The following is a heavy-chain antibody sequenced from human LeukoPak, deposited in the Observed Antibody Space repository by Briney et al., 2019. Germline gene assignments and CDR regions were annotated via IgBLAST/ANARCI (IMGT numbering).Heavy chain of an antibody. CDR3: ARSLPLGIAAAGAKGSQNAFDI. CDR1: GYTFTSYD. CDR2: MNPNSGNT. Sequence: ASVKVSCKASGYTFTSYDINWVRQATGQGLEWMGWMNPNSGNTDYAQKFQGRVTLTRNTSISTAYMELSRLRSDDTAVYYCARSLPLGIAAAGAKGSQNAFDIWGQGTMVTVSS. D-gene: IGHD6-13*01. J-gene: IGHJ3*02. V-gene: IGHV1-8*03.